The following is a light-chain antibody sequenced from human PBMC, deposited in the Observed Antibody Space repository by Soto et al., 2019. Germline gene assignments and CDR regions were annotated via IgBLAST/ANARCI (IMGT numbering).Light chain of an antibody. J-gene: IGKJ1*01. CDR1: QSVLYSSNDKNF. CDR3: HQYYATPWT. Sequence: DIVMTQSPDSLAVSLGERATINCKSSQSVLYSSNDKNFLTWYQQKPGQPPKLLIYWASTRGSGVPDRFSGSGSGTDFTLTINNLQADDVAVYYCHQYYATPWTFGQGTKVEIK. CDR2: WAS. V-gene: IGKV4-1*01.